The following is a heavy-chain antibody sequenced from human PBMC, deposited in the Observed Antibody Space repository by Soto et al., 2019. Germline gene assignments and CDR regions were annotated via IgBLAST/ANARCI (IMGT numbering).Heavy chain of an antibody. CDR2: ISGSGGST. D-gene: IGHD6-6*01. CDR1: GFTLSSYA. CDR3: AKASGSSSLLGFDY. J-gene: IGHJ4*02. Sequence: EVQVLESGGGLVQPGGSLRLSCAASGFTLSSYAMSWVRQAPGKGLEWVSSISGSGGSTYYADSVKGRFTVSRDNSKDTLFLQMNSLRAEDTAVYYCAKASGSSSLLGFDYWGQGTLVTVSS. V-gene: IGHV3-23*01.